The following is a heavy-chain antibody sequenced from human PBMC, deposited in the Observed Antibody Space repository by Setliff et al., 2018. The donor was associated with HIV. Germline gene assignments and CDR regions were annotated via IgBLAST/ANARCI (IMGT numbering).Heavy chain of an antibody. Sequence: ASVKVSCKASGYTFTSYDISWVRQAPGRGLEWMGWISAYNGNTNYAQKLQGRVTMTTDTSTSTAYMELRSLKSDDTAVYYCARDGRYSFGYNWFDPWGQGTLVTVSS. J-gene: IGHJ5*02. CDR2: ISAYNGNT. CDR3: ARDGRYSFGYNWFDP. D-gene: IGHD5-18*01. V-gene: IGHV1-18*01. CDR1: GYTFTSYD.